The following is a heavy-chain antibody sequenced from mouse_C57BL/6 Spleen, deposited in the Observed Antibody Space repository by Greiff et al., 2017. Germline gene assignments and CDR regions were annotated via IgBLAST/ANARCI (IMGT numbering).Heavy chain of an antibody. V-gene: IGHV1-50*01. J-gene: IGHJ2*01. D-gene: IGHD2-10*02. CDR1: GYTFTSYW. Sequence: VQLQQPGAELVKPGASVKLSCKASGYTFTSYWMQWVKQRPGQGLEWIGEIDPSDSYTNYNQKFKGKATLTVDTYSSTAYMQLSSLTSEDSAVYYCARWVWDYWGQGTTLTVSS. CDR2: IDPSDSYT. CDR3: ARWVWDY.